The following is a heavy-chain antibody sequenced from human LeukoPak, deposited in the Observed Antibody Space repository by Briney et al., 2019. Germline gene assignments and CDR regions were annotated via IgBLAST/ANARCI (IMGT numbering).Heavy chain of an antibody. Sequence: GGSLRLSCAASGFPLSSYAMSWVRHAPGKGLEWVSLISWDGGSTYYADSVKGRFTISRDNSKNSLYLQMNSLRTEDTALYYCAKDIGGGFDYWGQGTLVTVSS. D-gene: IGHD3-10*01. J-gene: IGHJ4*02. V-gene: IGHV3-43*01. CDR1: GFPLSSYA. CDR3: AKDIGGGFDY. CDR2: ISWDGGST.